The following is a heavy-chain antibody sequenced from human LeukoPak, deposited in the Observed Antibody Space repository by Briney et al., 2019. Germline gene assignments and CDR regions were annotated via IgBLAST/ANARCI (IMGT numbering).Heavy chain of an antibody. D-gene: IGHD4-17*01. CDR2: IIPIFGIA. V-gene: IGHV1-69*17. CDR1: GGTFIRYA. J-gene: IGHJ6*02. CDR3: ARDLVGDSAEYYYGMDV. Sequence: SVKVSCKASGGTFIRYAISWVRQAPGQGLEWMGGIIPIFGIANYAQKFQGRVTITADKSTSTAYMELSSLRSEDTAVYYCARDLVGDSAEYYYGMDVWGQGTTVTVSS.